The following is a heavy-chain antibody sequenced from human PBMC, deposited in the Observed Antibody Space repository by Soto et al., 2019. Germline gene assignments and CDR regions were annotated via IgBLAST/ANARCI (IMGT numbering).Heavy chain of an antibody. CDR2: IYYSGST. Sequence: SETLSLTCTVSGGSISSYYCSWIRQPPGKGLEWIGYIYYSGSTNYNPSLKSRVTISVDTSKNQFSLKLSSVTAADTAVYYCASAPICSGGSCLLGPIDYWGQGTLVTVSS. J-gene: IGHJ4*02. V-gene: IGHV4-59*01. CDR3: ASAPICSGGSCLLGPIDY. D-gene: IGHD2-15*01. CDR1: GGSISSYY.